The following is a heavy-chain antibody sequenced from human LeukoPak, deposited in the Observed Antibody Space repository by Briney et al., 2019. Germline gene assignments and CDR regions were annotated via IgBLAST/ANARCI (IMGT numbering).Heavy chain of an antibody. V-gene: IGHV3-53*01. CDR3: ARTRIVGATDYFDY. J-gene: IGHJ4*02. CDR1: GLTVSANY. D-gene: IGHD1-26*01. CDR2: IYSGGST. Sequence: AGGSLRLSCAASGLTVSANYMSWVRQAPGKGLEWVSVIYSGGSTYYADSVKGRFTISRDNSENTLYLQMNSLRAEDTAVYYCARTRIVGATDYFDYWGQGTLVTVSA.